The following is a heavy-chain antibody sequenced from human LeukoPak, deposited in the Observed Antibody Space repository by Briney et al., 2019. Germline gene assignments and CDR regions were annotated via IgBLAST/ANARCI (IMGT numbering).Heavy chain of an antibody. D-gene: IGHD3-22*01. Sequence: SETLSLTCTVPGGSININNYYWGWIRQPPGNGLEWIGGMYYSGRTYYNPSLKSRLTLSVDTSKNQFSLKLSSVTAADTAMYYCAAYDSYTGRLDNWGQGTLVTVSS. CDR1: GGSININNYY. CDR3: AAYDSYTGRLDN. J-gene: IGHJ4*02. V-gene: IGHV4-39*07. CDR2: MYYSGRT.